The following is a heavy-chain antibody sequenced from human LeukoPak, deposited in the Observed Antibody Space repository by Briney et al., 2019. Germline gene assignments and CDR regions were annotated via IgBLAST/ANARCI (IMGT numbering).Heavy chain of an antibody. J-gene: IGHJ3*02. V-gene: IGHV3-33*06. D-gene: IGHD3-10*02. CDR3: ANAYIPGRIFGVLAFDI. CDR1: GFTFSSYG. CDR2: IWYDGSNK. Sequence: GRSLRLSCAASGFTFSSYGMHWVRQAPGKGLEWVAVIWYDGSNKYYADSVKGRFTISRDNSKNTLYLQMNSLRAEDTAVYYCANAYIPGRIFGVLAFDIWGQGTMVTVSS.